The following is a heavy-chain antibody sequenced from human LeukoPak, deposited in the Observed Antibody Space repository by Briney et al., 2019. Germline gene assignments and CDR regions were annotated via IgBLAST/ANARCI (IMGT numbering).Heavy chain of an antibody. CDR3: ARDERLLSFLK. Sequence: PGGSLRLSCAASGFTFSSYEMNWVRQAPGKGLEWVSYISSSGSTIYYADSVKGRFTISRDNAKNSLYLQMNSLGAEDTAIYYCARDERLLSFLKWGQGTLVTVSS. CDR1: GFTFSSYE. CDR2: ISSSGSTI. D-gene: IGHD3-3*01. J-gene: IGHJ4*02. V-gene: IGHV3-48*03.